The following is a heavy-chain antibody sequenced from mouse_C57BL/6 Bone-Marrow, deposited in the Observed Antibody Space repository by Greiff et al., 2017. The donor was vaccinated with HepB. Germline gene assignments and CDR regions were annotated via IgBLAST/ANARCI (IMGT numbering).Heavy chain of an antibody. D-gene: IGHD1-1*01. J-gene: IGHJ4*01. Sequence: QVQLQQSGAELMKPGASVKLSCKATGYTFTGYWIEWVKQRPGHGLEWIGEILPGSGSTNYNEKFKGKATFTADTSSNTAYMQLSSLTTEDSAIYYCASPGPITTVVADYAMDYWGQGTSVTVSS. CDR2: ILPGSGST. CDR1: GYTFTGYW. V-gene: IGHV1-9*01. CDR3: ASPGPITTVVADYAMDY.